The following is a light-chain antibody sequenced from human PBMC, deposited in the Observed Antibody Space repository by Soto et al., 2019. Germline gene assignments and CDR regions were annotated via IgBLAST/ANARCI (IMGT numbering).Light chain of an antibody. Sequence: DXVXTQSXLSXPVXPGXPXXXSXXSSQSLLHSNGYNYLDWYLQKPGQSPQLLIYLGSNRASGVPDRFSGSGSGTDFTLKISRVEAEDVGVYYCMQALQTALTFGGGTKVEIK. V-gene: IGKV2-28*01. CDR2: LGS. CDR1: QSLLHSNGYNY. J-gene: IGKJ4*01. CDR3: MQALQTALT.